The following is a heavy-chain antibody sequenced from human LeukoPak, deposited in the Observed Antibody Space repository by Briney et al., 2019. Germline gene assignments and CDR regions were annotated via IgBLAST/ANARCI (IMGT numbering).Heavy chain of an antibody. CDR1: GGSISSYY. D-gene: IGHD6-6*01. V-gene: IGHV4-59*01. J-gene: IGHJ4*02. CDR2: IYYSGST. CDR3: ARDLGSSSSY. Sequence: SETMSLTCTVSGGSISSYYWSWIRQPPGKGLEWIGYIYYSGSTNYNPSLKSRVTISVDTSKNQFSLKLSSVTAADTAVYYCARDLGSSSSYWGQGTLVTVSS.